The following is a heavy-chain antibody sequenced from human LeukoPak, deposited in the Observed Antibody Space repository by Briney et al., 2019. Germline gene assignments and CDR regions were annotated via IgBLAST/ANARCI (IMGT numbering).Heavy chain of an antibody. CDR3: ARSGAAAMRGQYYYYYYMDV. CDR2: INSDGSST. Sequence: GGSLRLSCATSGFTFSTYWMHWVRQAPGKGLVWVSRINSDGSSTSYADSVKGRFTISRDNAKNTLYLQMNSLRAEDSAVYYCARSGAAAMRGQYYYYYYMDVWGKGTTVTVSS. D-gene: IGHD2-2*01. CDR1: GFTFSTYW. J-gene: IGHJ6*03. V-gene: IGHV3-74*01.